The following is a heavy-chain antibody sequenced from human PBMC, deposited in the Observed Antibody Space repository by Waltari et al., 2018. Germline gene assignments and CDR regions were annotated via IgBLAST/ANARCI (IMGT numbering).Heavy chain of an antibody. V-gene: IGHV3-7*01. Sequence: EVQLVEAGGGWVQPGGALRAAGAASGFPGRTYWGGGVGQAPGKGLEWVANIKQDGSEKYSVDSVKGRFTISRDNAKNSLSLQMNSLRAEDTAVYFCARLYNTGWYGFDYWGQGTLVTVSS. CDR2: IKQDGSEK. CDR3: ARLYNTGWYGFDY. CDR1: GFPGRTYW. D-gene: IGHD6-19*01. J-gene: IGHJ4*02.